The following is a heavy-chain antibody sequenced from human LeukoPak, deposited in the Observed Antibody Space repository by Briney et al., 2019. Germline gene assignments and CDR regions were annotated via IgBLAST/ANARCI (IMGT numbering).Heavy chain of an antibody. CDR2: ISGSGVTT. D-gene: IGHD5-18*01. CDR3: ARGLPPDY. CDR1: GFTFSNYG. J-gene: IGHJ4*02. Sequence: GGSLRLSCAASGFTFSNYGMSWVRQAPGKGLEWVSAISGSGVTTYYADSVKGRFTISRDNSKNTLYLQMNSLRAEDTAVYYCARGLPPDYWGQGTLVTVSS. V-gene: IGHV3-23*01.